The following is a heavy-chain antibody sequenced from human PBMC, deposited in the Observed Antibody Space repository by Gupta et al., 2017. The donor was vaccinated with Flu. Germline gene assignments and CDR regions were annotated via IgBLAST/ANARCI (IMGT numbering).Heavy chain of an antibody. CDR2: VYTNGGT. Sequence: QVQLQASGPGLVKPSETLSLTCTVPGTSVTTYYWSWIRQPAGKGLEWIGRVYTNGGTSNNPSLKSRLTMSLDTSKNQFSLKLTSVTAADTAVYYCAKDYRWHFDLWGPGTLLTVSS. J-gene: IGHJ2*01. CDR1: GTSVTTYY. D-gene: IGHD3-16*02. CDR3: AKDYRWHFDL. V-gene: IGHV4-4*07.